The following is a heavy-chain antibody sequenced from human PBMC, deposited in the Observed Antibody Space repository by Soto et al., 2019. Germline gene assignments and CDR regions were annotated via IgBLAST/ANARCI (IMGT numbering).Heavy chain of an antibody. D-gene: IGHD3-9*01. CDR2: LIPMFGTT. Sequence: QVQLVQSGAEVKTPGSSVKVSCKASGGTFSSYSINWVRQAPGQGLESMGRLIPMFGTTDYAQRFQGRVTFTADESTSTASMEVTNLTSEDTAVYYCARAVVLTFTRFYDMDVWGQGTTVTVSS. CDR1: GGTFSSYS. CDR3: ARAVVLTFTRFYDMDV. J-gene: IGHJ6*02. V-gene: IGHV1-69*18.